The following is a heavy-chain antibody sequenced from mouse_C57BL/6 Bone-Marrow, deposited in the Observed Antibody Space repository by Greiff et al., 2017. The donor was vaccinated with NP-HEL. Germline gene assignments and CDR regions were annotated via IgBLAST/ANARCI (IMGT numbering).Heavy chain of an antibody. V-gene: IGHV1-52*01. J-gene: IGHJ3*01. CDR2: IDPSDSET. CDR1: GYTFTSYW. Sequence: QVQLQQPGAELVRPGSSVKLSCKASGYTFTSYWMHWVQQRPIQGLEWIGNIDPSDSETHSNQKFKDKATLTVEKSSSTAYMQLSSLTSEDSAVYYCARWAGSWFAYWGQGTLVTVST. CDR3: ARWAGSWFAY.